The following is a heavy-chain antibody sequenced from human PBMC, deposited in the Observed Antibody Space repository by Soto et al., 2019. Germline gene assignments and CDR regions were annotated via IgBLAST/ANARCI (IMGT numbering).Heavy chain of an antibody. CDR1: GGTFSSYA. J-gene: IGHJ3*02. V-gene: IGHV1-69*05. CDR2: IIPIFGTA. D-gene: IGHD5-12*01. Sequence: SVKVSCKASGGTFSSYAISWVRQAPGQGLEWMGGIIPIFGTANYAQKFQGRVTMTTDTSTSTAYMELRSLRSDDTAVYYCARGYIVATADAFDIWGQGTMVTVSS. CDR3: ARGYIVATADAFDI.